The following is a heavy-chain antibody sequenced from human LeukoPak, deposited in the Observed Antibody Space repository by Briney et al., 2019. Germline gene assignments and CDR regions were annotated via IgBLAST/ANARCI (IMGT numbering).Heavy chain of an antibody. J-gene: IGHJ4*02. CDR2: IYTSGNT. V-gene: IGHV4-4*07. CDR3: ARGRGSRWYYFDY. CDR1: GGSISSYY. Sequence: SETLSLTCTVSGGSISSYYWSWVRQPAGEGLEWIGRIYTSGNTNYNPSLKGRVTMTVDTSKNQFSLNLSSVSAADTAVYYCARGRGSRWYYFDYWGQGTLVTVSS. D-gene: IGHD6-13*01.